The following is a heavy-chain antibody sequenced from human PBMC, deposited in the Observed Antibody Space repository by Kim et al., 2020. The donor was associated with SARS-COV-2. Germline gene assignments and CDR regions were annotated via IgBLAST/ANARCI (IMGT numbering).Heavy chain of an antibody. CDR3: ARGWVPAADPPKYYFDY. CDR1: GGSFSGYY. Sequence: SETLSLTCAVYGGSFSGYYWSWIRQPPGKGLEWIGEINHSGSTNYNPSLKSRVTISVDTSKNQFSLKLSSVTAADTAVYYCARGWVPAADPPKYYFDYWGQGTLVTVSS. V-gene: IGHV4-34*01. J-gene: IGHJ4*02. CDR2: INHSGST. D-gene: IGHD2-2*01.